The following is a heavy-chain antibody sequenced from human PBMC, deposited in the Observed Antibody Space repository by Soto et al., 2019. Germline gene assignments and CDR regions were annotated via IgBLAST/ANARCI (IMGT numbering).Heavy chain of an antibody. CDR1: GFTFSSYG. CDR2: ISYDGSNK. V-gene: IGHV3-30*18. D-gene: IGHD6-19*01. Sequence: QVQLVESGGGVVQPGRSLRLSCAASGFTFSSYGMHWVRQAPGKGLEWVAVISYDGSNKYYADSVKGRFTISRDNSKNTLYLQMNSLRAEDTAVYYCAKDRGIAVAADAFDIWGQGTMVTVSS. CDR3: AKDRGIAVAADAFDI. J-gene: IGHJ3*02.